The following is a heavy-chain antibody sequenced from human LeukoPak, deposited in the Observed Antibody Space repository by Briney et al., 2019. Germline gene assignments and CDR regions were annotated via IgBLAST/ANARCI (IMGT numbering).Heavy chain of an antibody. CDR2: VYYGETT. V-gene: IGHV4-39*01. CDR1: GGSISSTTYY. Sequence: SETLSLTCTVSGGSISSTTYYWAWIRQPPGMGLEWIGSVYYGETTYYNPSLESRVTISVDTSKNQFSLRLNSLTAADTADYYCARHEASYFYYYMDVWGAGTTVIVSS. CDR3: ARHEASYFYYYMDV. J-gene: IGHJ6*03.